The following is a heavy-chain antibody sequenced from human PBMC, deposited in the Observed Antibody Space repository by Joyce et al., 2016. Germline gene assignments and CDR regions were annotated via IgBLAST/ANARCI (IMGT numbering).Heavy chain of an antibody. V-gene: IGHV4-34*02. CDR3: ARSQWLAPLMY. D-gene: IGHD6-19*01. Sequence: QVQLRQWGAGLLKPSETLSLTCAVSGGPFRGFFWTWVRQPPGKALAWIGDITTSGATNYKPSLRSRVAISVDTSNNQFSLTLTSLSAADMAVYYCARSQWLAPLMYWGQGTLVTVSP. CDR2: ITTSGAT. CDR1: GGPFRGFF. J-gene: IGHJ4*02.